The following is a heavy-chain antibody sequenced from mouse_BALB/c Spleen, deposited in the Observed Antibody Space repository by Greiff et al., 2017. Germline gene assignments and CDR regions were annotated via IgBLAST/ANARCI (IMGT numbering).Heavy chain of an antibody. CDR1: GYTFTSYN. CDR2: IYPGNGDT. J-gene: IGHJ2*01. Sequence: QVQLQQPGAELVKPGASVKMSCKASGYTFTSYNIHWVKQTPGQSLEWIGAIYPGNGDTSYNQKFKGKATLTADKSSSTAYMQLSSLTSEDSAVYYCARGELRYYFDYWGQGTTLTVSS. D-gene: IGHD1-1*01. V-gene: IGHV1-12*01. CDR3: ARGELRYYFDY.